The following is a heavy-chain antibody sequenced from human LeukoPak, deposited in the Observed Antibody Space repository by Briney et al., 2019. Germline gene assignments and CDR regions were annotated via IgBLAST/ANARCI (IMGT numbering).Heavy chain of an antibody. CDR2: ISSDGSST. V-gene: IGHV3-74*01. J-gene: IGHJ6*02. Sequence: QPGGSLRLSCAASGLTFSSHWMHWVRQAPGKGLVWVSRISSDGSSTSYADSVKGRFTISRDNAKNTLYLQMNSLRAEDTALYYCARGGSGAFYYWGMDVWGHGSTVTVFS. CDR1: GLTFSSHW. D-gene: IGHD3-10*01. CDR3: ARGGSGAFYYWGMDV.